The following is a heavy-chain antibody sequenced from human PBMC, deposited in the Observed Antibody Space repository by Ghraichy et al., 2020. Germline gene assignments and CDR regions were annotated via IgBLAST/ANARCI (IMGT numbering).Heavy chain of an antibody. J-gene: IGHJ6*02. D-gene: IGHD2-8*01. CDR2: INHSGST. Sequence: SETLSLTCAVYGGSFSGYYWSWIRQPPGKGLEWIGEINHSGSTNYNPSLKSRVTISVDTSKNQFSLKLSSVTAADTAVYYCARDGRPKNYYYYGMDVWGQGTTVTVSS. CDR3: ARDGRPKNYYYYGMDV. CDR1: GGSFSGYY. V-gene: IGHV4-34*01.